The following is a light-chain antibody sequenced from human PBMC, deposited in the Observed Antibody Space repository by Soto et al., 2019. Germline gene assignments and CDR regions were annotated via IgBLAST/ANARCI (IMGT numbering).Light chain of an antibody. CDR2: NVI. CDR3: CSYAGSYTYV. V-gene: IGLV2-11*01. Sequence: SALTQPASVSGSPGQSITISCSGTSSDVGGYNFVSWYQHHPGKAPKLMIYNVIQRPSGVPDRFSASKSGNTASLTISGLQAEDEADYYCCSYAGSYTYVFGTGTKVTVL. CDR1: SSDVGGYNF. J-gene: IGLJ1*01.